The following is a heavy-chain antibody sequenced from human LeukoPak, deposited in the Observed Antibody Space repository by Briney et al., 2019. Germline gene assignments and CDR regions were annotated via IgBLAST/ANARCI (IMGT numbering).Heavy chain of an antibody. Sequence: GGSRRLSCVASGFTVYNFAMSWVRQAPGKGLEWVSLITGGGGSTDYADSVKGRFTISRDNSKNTLYLQMNSLRVEDTATYYCAKDGRSGAPFDRWGQGTVLTVSS. CDR3: AKDGRSGAPFDR. D-gene: IGHD3-3*01. V-gene: IGHV3-23*01. CDR1: GFTVYNFA. J-gene: IGHJ4*02. CDR2: ITGGGGST.